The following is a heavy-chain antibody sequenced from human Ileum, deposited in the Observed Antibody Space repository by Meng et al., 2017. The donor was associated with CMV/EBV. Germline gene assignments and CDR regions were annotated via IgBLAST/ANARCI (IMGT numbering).Heavy chain of an antibody. CDR3: ARDTGYFSGNLY. D-gene: IGHD3-10*01. Sequence: QRAGPWLVIRSESPSLTRPFTCSCIVCATTHGGLARQRTGQGRGLMWSLLSRGTTYYNPSLKSRFSKSLDMSKNQLSLKLRYVPAADTAVYYCARDTGYFSGNLYWGQGILVTVSS. J-gene: IGHJ4*02. CDR2: LLSRGTT. CDR1: CSCIVCATTH. V-gene: IGHV4-39*07.